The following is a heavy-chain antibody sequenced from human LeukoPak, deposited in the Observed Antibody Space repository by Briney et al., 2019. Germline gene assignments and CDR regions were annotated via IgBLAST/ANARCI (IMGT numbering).Heavy chain of an antibody. Sequence: SETLSLTCTVYGGSFSGYYWSWIRQPPGKGLEWIGEINHSGSTNYNPSLKSRVTISVDTSKNQFSLKLSSVIAADTAVYYCARRRGGSSDLDYWGQGTLVTASS. CDR3: ARRRGGSSDLDY. V-gene: IGHV4-34*01. J-gene: IGHJ4*02. CDR2: INHSGST. CDR1: GGSFSGYY. D-gene: IGHD1-26*01.